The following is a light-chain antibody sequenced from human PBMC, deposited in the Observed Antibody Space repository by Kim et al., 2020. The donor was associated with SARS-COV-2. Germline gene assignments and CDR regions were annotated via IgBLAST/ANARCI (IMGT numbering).Light chain of an antibody. CDR2: DVS. CDR1: NSDVGGYDH. Sequence: QSALTQPVSESGSPGQSVTISCTGTNSDVGGYDHVSWYQQHPGKAPKLMISDVSNRPSGVSNRFSGSKSGNTASLSISGLQAEDEADYYCSSYTRTTSLVVFGGGTQLTVL. CDR3: SSYTRTTSLVV. J-gene: IGLJ2*01. V-gene: IGLV2-14*03.